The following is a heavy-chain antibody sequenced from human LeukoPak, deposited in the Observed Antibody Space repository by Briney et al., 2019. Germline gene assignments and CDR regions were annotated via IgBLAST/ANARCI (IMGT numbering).Heavy chain of an antibody. Sequence: ASVKFSCKASVVTLSSYAISWVRHAPGQGLEWMGGSIPIFGTANYAQKFHGRVTITADKSTSTAYMELSSQRSEDTAVYYCARATRELWTDGFDIWAKGQWSPSLQ. CDR3: ARATRELWTDGFDI. V-gene: IGHV1-69*06. CDR1: VVTLSSYA. D-gene: IGHD1-26*01. CDR2: SIPIFGTA. J-gene: IGHJ3*02.